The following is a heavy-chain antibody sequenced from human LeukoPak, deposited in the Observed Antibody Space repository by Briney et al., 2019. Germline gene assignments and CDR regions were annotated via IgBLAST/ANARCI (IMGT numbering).Heavy chain of an antibody. V-gene: IGHV1-69*04. Sequence: SVKVSCKASGGTFSSYAISWVRQAPGQGLEWMGRIIPILGIANYAQKFQGRVTITADKSTSTAYMELSSLRSEDTAVYYCARDYYDSRGYSDKDDYWDQGTLVTVFS. D-gene: IGHD3-22*01. CDR2: IIPILGIA. CDR3: ARDYYDSRGYSDKDDY. CDR1: GGTFSSYA. J-gene: IGHJ4*02.